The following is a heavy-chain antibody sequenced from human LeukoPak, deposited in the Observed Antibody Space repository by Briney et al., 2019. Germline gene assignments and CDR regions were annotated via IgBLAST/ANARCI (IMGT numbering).Heavy chain of an antibody. V-gene: IGHV4-34*01. Sequence: SETLSLTCAVYGGSFSGYYWSWIRQPPGKGLEWIGEINRSGSTNYNPSLKSRVTISVDTSKNQFSLKLSSVTAADTAVYYCARDDDSSGYYFDYWGQGTLVTVSS. CDR1: GGSFSGYY. CDR2: INRSGST. D-gene: IGHD3-22*01. J-gene: IGHJ4*02. CDR3: ARDDDSSGYYFDY.